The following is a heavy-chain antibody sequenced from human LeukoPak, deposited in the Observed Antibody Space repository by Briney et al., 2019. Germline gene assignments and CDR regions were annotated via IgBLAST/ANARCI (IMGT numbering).Heavy chain of an antibody. Sequence: PSETLSLTCTVSGGSFSSYYWSWIRQPPGKGLEWIGYIYYSGSTNYNPSLKSRVTISVDTSKNQFSLKLSSVTAADTAVYYCARGPRGRGYDYVWGSYFYWGQGTLVTVSS. CDR1: GGSFSSYY. J-gene: IGHJ4*02. D-gene: IGHD3-16*01. CDR3: ARGPRGRGYDYVWGSYFY. V-gene: IGHV4-59*12. CDR2: IYYSGST.